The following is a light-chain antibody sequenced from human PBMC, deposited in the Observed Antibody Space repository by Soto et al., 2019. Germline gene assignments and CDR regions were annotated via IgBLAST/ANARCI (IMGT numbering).Light chain of an antibody. V-gene: IGLV2-8*01. CDR2: EVT. Sequence: QSALTQPPSASGSLGQSVTISCTGTSSDVGAYNYVSWYQQRPGKAPKLMIYEVTRRPSGVPDRFSGSKSGNTASLNVSGLQAEDEADYYCCSYADNNDYVFGTGTRSPS. J-gene: IGLJ1*01. CDR3: CSYADNNDYV. CDR1: SSDVGAYNY.